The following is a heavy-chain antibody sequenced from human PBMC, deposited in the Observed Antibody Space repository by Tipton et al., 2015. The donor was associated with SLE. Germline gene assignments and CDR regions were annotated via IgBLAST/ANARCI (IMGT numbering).Heavy chain of an antibody. CDR1: GGSISSYY. CDR2: IYYGGST. Sequence: LRLSCNVSGGSISSYYWSWIRQPPGKGLEWIGCIYYGGSTNHNPSLKSRVTISVDTSKNQFSLKLSSVTAADTAVYYCARRGGGFCSGGTCFYDYAMDVWGQGTTVTVSS. CDR3: ARRGGGFCSGGTCFYDYAMDV. J-gene: IGHJ6*02. V-gene: IGHV4-59*08. D-gene: IGHD2-15*01.